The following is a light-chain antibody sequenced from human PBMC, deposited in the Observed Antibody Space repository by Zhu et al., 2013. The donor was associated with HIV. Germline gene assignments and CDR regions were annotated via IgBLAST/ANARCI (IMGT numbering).Light chain of an antibody. Sequence: EIVLTQSPATLSVSPGERVTLSCRASQSVNGNYLAWYQQKPNQPPRLLISSASNRATGIPDRFSGSGSGTDFTLTISRVEPEDFAFYYCHQYGNSPRTFGQGTKMEIK. V-gene: IGKV3-20*01. J-gene: IGKJ1*01. CDR2: SAS. CDR3: HQYGNSPRT. CDR1: QSVNGNY.